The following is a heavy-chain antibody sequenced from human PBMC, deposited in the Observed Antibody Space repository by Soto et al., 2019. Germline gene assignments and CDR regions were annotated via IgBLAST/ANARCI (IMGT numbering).Heavy chain of an antibody. CDR3: AGDNCSGGSCYSDYYGMDV. CDR2: IIPIFGTA. D-gene: IGHD2-15*01. Sequence: SVKVSCKASGGTFSSYAISWVRQAPGQGLEWMGGIIPIFGTANYAQKFQGRVTITADESTSTAYMELSSLRSEDTAVYYCAGDNCSGGSCYSDYYGMDVWGQGTTVTVSS. J-gene: IGHJ6*02. V-gene: IGHV1-69*13. CDR1: GGTFSSYA.